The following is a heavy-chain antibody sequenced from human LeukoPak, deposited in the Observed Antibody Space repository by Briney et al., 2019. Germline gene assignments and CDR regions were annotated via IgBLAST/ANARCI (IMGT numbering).Heavy chain of an antibody. CDR3: TRVGSGSGSYSFRY. V-gene: IGHV3-49*04. CDR2: IRNKAYGGTT. J-gene: IGHJ4*02. D-gene: IGHD3-10*01. Sequence: GGSLRLFCTASGFTFGDYVMSWVRQAPGKGLEWVGFIRNKAYGGTTEYAASVKGRFTISRDDSKSIAYLQMNSLKTEDTAIYYCTRVGSGSGSYSFRYWGQGTLVTVSS. CDR1: GFTFGDYV.